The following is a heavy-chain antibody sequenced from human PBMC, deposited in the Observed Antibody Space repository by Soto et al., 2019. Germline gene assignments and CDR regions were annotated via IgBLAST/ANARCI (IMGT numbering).Heavy chain of an antibody. CDR3: ARDARNADYDY. CDR1: GFTFSTHA. D-gene: IGHD3-16*01. Sequence: ESGGGLVQPGGSLRLSCAVSGFTFSTHAMTWVRQAPGKGLEWVAYIHGTRSIIYYADSVKGRFTISRDNAKNSLFLQMDSLRVEDTAVYYCARDARNADYDYWGQGTLVTVSS. CDR2: IHGTRSII. V-gene: IGHV3-48*01. J-gene: IGHJ4*02.